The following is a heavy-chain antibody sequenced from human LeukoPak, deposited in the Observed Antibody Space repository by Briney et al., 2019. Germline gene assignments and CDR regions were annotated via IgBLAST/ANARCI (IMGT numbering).Heavy chain of an antibody. Sequence: GGSLRLSCAASGFTFNTYGMHWVRQAPGKALEWVAVIWYDGSNKYYADSVKGRFTISRDNSKNTLYLQMNSLRAEDTAVYYCARGEYSSSSGFDYWGQGTLVTVSS. CDR3: ARGEYSSSSGFDY. CDR2: IWYDGSNK. J-gene: IGHJ4*02. CDR1: GFTFNTYG. D-gene: IGHD6-6*01. V-gene: IGHV3-33*01.